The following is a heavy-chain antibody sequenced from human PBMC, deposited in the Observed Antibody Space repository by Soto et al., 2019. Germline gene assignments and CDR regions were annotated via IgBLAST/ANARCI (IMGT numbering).Heavy chain of an antibody. J-gene: IGHJ4*02. CDR2: IDPSDSYT. CDR3: ARLSSYYDYVWGSYRPKFYFDY. V-gene: IGHV5-10-1*01. D-gene: IGHD3-16*02. CDR1: GYSFTSYW. Sequence: GESLRISCKGSGYSFTSYWISWVRQMPGKGLEWMGRIDPSDSYTNYSPSFQGHVTISADKSISTAYLPWSSLKASDTAMYYCARLSSYYDYVWGSYRPKFYFDYWGQGTLVTVSS.